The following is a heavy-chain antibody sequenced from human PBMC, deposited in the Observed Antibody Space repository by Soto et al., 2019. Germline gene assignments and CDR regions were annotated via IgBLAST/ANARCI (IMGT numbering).Heavy chain of an antibody. J-gene: IGHJ4*02. D-gene: IGHD3-9*01. CDR3: ARDNEILTGYPDY. CDR2: ISGYNANT. V-gene: IGHV1-18*04. Sequence: ASVQVACKFAGSTFTSYGIIWVIQAPGQGLEWMAWISGYNANTKNAQKFQGRVTMTTDTSTSTAYMELRSLRSDDTAVYYCARDNEILTGYPDYWGQGTLVTVSS. CDR1: GSTFTSYG.